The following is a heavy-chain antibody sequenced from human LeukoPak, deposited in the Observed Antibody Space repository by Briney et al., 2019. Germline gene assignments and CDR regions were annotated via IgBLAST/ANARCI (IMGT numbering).Heavy chain of an antibody. J-gene: IGHJ6*02. CDR1: GYTFTSYA. Sequence: ASVKVSCKASGYTFTSYAIHWVRQAPGQRLEWRGEINGGAENTQYSQKFQGRVSITRDISATTAYMELRGLRSEDTAAYFCARAEVLESFGHNKHCMDVWGQGTTVIVSS. CDR3: ARAEVLESFGHNKHCMDV. CDR2: INGGAENT. V-gene: IGHV1-3*01. D-gene: IGHD3-16*01.